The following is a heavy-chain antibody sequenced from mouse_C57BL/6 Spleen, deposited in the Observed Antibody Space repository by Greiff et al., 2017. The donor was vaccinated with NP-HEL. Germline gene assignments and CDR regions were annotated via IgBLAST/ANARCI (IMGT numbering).Heavy chain of an antibody. J-gene: IGHJ2*01. D-gene: IGHD2-5*01. CDR2: IYPSDSET. Sequence: QVQLKQPGAELVRPGSSVKLSCKASGYTFTSYWMDWVKQRPGQGLEWIGNIYPSDSETHYNQKFKDKATLTVDKSSSTAYMQLSSLTSEDSAVYYCARSKGSPPLYSNLDYWGQGTTLTVSS. CDR1: GYTFTSYW. V-gene: IGHV1-61*01. CDR3: ARSKGSPPLYSNLDY.